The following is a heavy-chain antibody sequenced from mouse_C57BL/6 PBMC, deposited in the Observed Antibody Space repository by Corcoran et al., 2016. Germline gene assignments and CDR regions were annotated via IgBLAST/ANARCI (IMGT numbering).Heavy chain of an antibody. V-gene: IGHV9-3*01. D-gene: IGHD1-1*01. CDR3: ARRDYYGSSHFDY. J-gene: IGHJ2*01. CDR2: INTYSGVP. CDR1: GYTFTTYG. Sequence: QIQLVQSGPELKKPGETVKISCKASGYTFTTYGMCWVKQAPGKGLKWMGWINTYSGVPTYADDFKGRFAFSLETSASTAYLQINNLKNEDTATYFCARRDYYGSSHFDYWGQGPTLTVSS.